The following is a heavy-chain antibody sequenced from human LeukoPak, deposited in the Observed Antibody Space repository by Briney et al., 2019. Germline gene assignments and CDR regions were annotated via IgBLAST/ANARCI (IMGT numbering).Heavy chain of an antibody. V-gene: IGHV4-59*12. CDR2: IYYSGST. J-gene: IGHJ3*02. Sequence: SETLSLTCTVSGGSITNYYWSWIRQPPGKGLEFIGYIYYSGSTSYNPSLKSRVTMSVETSKKQFSLKLSSVTAADTAVYYCAREGSAFDIWGQGTMVTVSS. CDR1: GGSITNYY. CDR3: AREGSAFDI.